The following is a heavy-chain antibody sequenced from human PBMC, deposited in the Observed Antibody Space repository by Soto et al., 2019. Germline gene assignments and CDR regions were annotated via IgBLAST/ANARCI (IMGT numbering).Heavy chain of an antibody. Sequence: ASVKVSCKASGYTFTSYAMHWVRQAPGQRLEWMGWINAGNGNTKYSQKFQGRVTITRDTSASTAYMELTSLRSEDTAVYYCASDYDSSGYYSYWGQGTLVTVSS. CDR3: ASDYDSSGYYSY. CDR2: INAGNGNT. J-gene: IGHJ4*02. D-gene: IGHD3-22*01. CDR1: GYTFTSYA. V-gene: IGHV1-3*01.